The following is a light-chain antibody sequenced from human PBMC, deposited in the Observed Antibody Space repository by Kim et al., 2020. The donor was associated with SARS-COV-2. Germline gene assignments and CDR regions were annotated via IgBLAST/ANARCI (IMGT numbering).Light chain of an antibody. J-gene: IGKJ1*01. V-gene: IGKV1-39*01. CDR1: QSISSY. CDR2: AAS. Sequence: DIQMTQSPSSLSASLGDRVTITCRASQSISSYLNWYQQKPGKAPKYLIYAASSLQSGVPSRFSGSGSGTDFTLTISSLQPEDFATYYCQQSYSTPWTFGQGTKVDIK. CDR3: QQSYSTPWT.